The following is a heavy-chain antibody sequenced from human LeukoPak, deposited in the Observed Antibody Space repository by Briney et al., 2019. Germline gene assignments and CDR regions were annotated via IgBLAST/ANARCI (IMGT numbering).Heavy chain of an antibody. J-gene: IGHJ4*02. CDR1: GVTFSSDS. V-gene: IGHV3-21*01. CDR3: ARPFGGSSGYHRDRD. CDR2: ISSTSSYI. Sequence: GGALRLSCAPSGVTFSSDSRNWVRQAPGEGREWGSSISSTSSYIYYADSVKGRFTTSRATAKTSLYLQMHSLRAEDKAVYHCARPFGGSSGYHRDRDSGPGTPVTASS. D-gene: IGHD5-12*01.